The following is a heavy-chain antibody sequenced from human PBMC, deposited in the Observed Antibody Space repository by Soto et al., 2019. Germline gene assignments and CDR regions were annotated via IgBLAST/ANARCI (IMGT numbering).Heavy chain of an antibody. Sequence: PGESLKISCKGSGYSFSSYWIGWVRQMPGEGLEWIAIIYPGDSDTRYSPSFQGQVTISADKSISTAYLQWSSLKASDTAMYYCARTSAAGKYYDGMDVWGQGTTVTVSS. CDR1: GYSFSSYW. CDR2: IYPGDSDT. CDR3: ARTSAAGKYYDGMDV. D-gene: IGHD6-13*01. J-gene: IGHJ6*02. V-gene: IGHV5-51*01.